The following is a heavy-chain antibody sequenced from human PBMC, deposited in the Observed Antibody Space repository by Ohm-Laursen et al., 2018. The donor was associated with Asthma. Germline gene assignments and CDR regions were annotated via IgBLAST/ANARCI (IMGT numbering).Heavy chain of an antibody. CDR2: ISDSGGNR. D-gene: IGHD1-1*01. Sequence: GSLRLSCSAPGFSFSSLAMNWVRQAPGKGLEWVSTISDSGGNRYIADSVKGRFTISRDNSKNTLYLQMNGLRVEDTAIYYCARTNFLDYWGQGTLVTVSS. J-gene: IGHJ4*02. V-gene: IGHV3-23*01. CDR1: GFSFSSLA. CDR3: ARTNFLDY.